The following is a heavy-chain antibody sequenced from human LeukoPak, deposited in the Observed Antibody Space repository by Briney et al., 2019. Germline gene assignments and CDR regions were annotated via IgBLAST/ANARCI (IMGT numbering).Heavy chain of an antibody. D-gene: IGHD4-17*01. CDR2: IYYSGST. CDR1: GGSISSGDYY. Sequence: SETLSLTCTVSGGSISSGDYYWSWIRQPPGKGLEWIGYIYYSGSTYYNPSLKSRVTISVDRSKNQFSLKLSSVTAADTAVYYCAREVDGDYYFDYWGQGTLVTVSS. CDR3: AREVDGDYYFDY. J-gene: IGHJ4*02. V-gene: IGHV4-30-4*01.